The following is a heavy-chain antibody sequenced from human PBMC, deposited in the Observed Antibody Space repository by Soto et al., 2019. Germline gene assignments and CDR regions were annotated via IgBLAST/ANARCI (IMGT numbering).Heavy chain of an antibody. CDR1: GGSSSCYY. V-gene: IGHV4-34*01. D-gene: IGHD3-10*01. J-gene: IGHJ6*02. Sequence: PSETRSLTCAVYGGSSSCYYWSWIRQPPGKGLEWIGEINHSGSTNYNPSLKSRVTISVDTSKNQFSLKLSSVTAADTAVYYCARRRGYYYGSGSYYPWAPYYYYGMDVWGQGTTVTVSS. CDR2: INHSGST. CDR3: ARRRGYYYGSGSYYPWAPYYYYGMDV.